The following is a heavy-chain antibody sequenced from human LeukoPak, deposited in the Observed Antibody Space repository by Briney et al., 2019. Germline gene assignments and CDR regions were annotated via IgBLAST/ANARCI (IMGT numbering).Heavy chain of an antibody. Sequence: GGSLRLSCAASGFTFSSYSMNLVRQAPGKGREWVSSISSSSSYIYYADSVKGRVTISRDNAKNSLYLQLNSLRAEDTAVYYCARALAYYYDSSGYYYWGQGTLVTVSS. CDR1: GFTFSSYS. D-gene: IGHD3-22*01. CDR2: ISSSSSYI. CDR3: ARALAYYYDSSGYYY. J-gene: IGHJ4*02. V-gene: IGHV3-21*01.